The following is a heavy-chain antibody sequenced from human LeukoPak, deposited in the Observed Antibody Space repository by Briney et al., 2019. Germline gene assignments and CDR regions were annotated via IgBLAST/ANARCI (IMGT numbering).Heavy chain of an antibody. V-gene: IGHV1-2*02. Sequence: ASVKVSCKASGYTFTGYYMHWVRQAPGQGLEWMGWINPNSGGTNYAQKFQGRVTMTRDTSISTAYMELSRLRSDDTAVYYCARDLTVVVPAAIGYWGQGTLVTVFS. CDR2: INPNSGGT. CDR1: GYTFTGYY. J-gene: IGHJ4*02. D-gene: IGHD2-2*01. CDR3: ARDLTVVVPAAIGY.